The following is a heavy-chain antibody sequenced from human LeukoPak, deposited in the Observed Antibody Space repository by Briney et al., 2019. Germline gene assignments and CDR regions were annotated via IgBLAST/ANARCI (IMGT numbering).Heavy chain of an antibody. Sequence: PSETLSLTCAVSGYSISSGYYWGWIRQPPGKGLEWIGSIYHSGSTYYNPSLKSRVTISVDTSKNQFSLKLSSVTAADTAVYYCARDEKGVATISYYWGQGTLVTVSS. J-gene: IGHJ4*02. CDR3: ARDEKGVATISYY. V-gene: IGHV4-38-2*02. CDR1: GYSISSGYY. CDR2: IYHSGST. D-gene: IGHD5-12*01.